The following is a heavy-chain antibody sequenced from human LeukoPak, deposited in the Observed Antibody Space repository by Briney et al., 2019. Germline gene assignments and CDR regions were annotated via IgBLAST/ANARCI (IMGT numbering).Heavy chain of an antibody. V-gene: IGHV4-59*01. Sequence: SETLSLTRTVSGGSISSYYWSWIRQPPGKGLEWIGYIYYSGSTNYNPSPKSRVTISVDTSKNQFSLKLSSVTAADTAVYYCARDLWTKWTDRGDAFDIWGQGTMVTVSS. D-gene: IGHD3/OR15-3a*01. J-gene: IGHJ3*02. CDR2: IYYSGST. CDR3: ARDLWTKWTDRGDAFDI. CDR1: GGSISSYY.